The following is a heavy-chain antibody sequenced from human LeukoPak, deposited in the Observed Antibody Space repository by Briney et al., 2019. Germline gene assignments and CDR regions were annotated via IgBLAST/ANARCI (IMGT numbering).Heavy chain of an antibody. D-gene: IGHD3-22*01. Sequence: SSETLSLTCGAYGGSFSGYYWSWIRQPPGKGLEWMGEINHSGSTNYNPSLKSRVTISVDTSKNQFSLKLSSVTAADTAVYYCARGRLDYYDSSGYYYFDYWGQGTLVTVSS. CDR2: INHSGST. CDR3: ARGRLDYYDSSGYYYFDY. J-gene: IGHJ4*02. V-gene: IGHV4-34*01. CDR1: GGSFSGYY.